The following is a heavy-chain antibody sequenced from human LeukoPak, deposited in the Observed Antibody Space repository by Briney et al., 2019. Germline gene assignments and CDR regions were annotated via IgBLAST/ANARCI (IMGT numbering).Heavy chain of an antibody. CDR2: IRYDGSNK. CDR1: GFTFSSYG. Sequence: GGSLRLSCAASGFTFSSYGMHWVRQAPGKGLEWVAFIRYDGSNKYYADSVKGRFTISRDNSKNTLYLQMNSLRAEDTAVYYCVKDYVVAPYAFDIWGQGTMVTVSS. CDR3: VKDYVVAPYAFDI. V-gene: IGHV3-30*02. D-gene: IGHD2-15*01. J-gene: IGHJ3*02.